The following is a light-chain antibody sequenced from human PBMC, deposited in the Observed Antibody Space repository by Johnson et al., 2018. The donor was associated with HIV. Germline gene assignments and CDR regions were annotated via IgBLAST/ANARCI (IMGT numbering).Light chain of an antibody. CDR1: SSNIGNNY. CDR2: ENN. J-gene: IGLJ1*01. CDR3: GTWDTSLRAFV. V-gene: IGLV1-51*02. Sequence: QSVLTQPPSVSAAPGQKVTISCSGSSSNIGNNYVSWYQQLPGTAPKLLIYENNKRPLGIPDRFSGSKSGTSATLGITGLQTGDAADFYCGTWDTSLRAFVFGTGTKVTV.